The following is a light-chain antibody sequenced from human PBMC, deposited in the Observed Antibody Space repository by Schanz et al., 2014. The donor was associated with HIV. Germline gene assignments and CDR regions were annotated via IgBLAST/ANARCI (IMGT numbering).Light chain of an antibody. V-gene: IGLV2-11*01. J-gene: IGLJ2*01. CDR2: DVV. CDR3: CSYAGGYTWI. Sequence: QSALTQPRSVSGSPGQSVTIACTGTSSDVGGYDYVSRYQQHPGKAPKVIIYDVVKRPSGVPDRFSGSKSGNTASLTLSGLQDEDEADYYCCSYAGGYTWIFGGGTKVTVL. CDR1: SSDVGGYDY.